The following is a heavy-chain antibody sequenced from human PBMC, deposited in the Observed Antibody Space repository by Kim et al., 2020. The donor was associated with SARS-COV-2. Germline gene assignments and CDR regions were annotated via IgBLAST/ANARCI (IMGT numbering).Heavy chain of an antibody. V-gene: IGHV3-30*02. J-gene: IGHJ4*02. Sequence: NKVYADSVRGRFTLSRDSSENALYLQMNSLRPDDTAIYYCAIRGLDAFDYWGQGTLVTVSS. D-gene: IGHD1-1*01. CDR2: NK. CDR3: AIRGLDAFDY.